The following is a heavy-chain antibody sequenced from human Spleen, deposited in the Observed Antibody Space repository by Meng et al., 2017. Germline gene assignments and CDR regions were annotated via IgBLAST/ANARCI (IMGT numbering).Heavy chain of an antibody. CDR2: INHSGST. D-gene: IGHD4-11*01. CDR3: ARGPTTMAHDFDY. CDR1: GGSFSDYY. J-gene: IGHJ4*02. Sequence: VQHAEWGVGRLKPSETLPLTFVVSGGSFSDYYWSWIRRPPGKGLEWIGEINHSGSTNYNPSLESRATISVDTSQNNLSLKLSSVTAADSAVYYCARGPTTMAHDFDYWGQGTLVTVSS. V-gene: IGHV4-34*01.